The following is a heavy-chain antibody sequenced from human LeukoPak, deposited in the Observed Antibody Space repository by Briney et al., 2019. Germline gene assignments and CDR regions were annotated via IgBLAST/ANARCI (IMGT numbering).Heavy chain of an antibody. V-gene: IGHV3-7*01. CDR1: GFTFSGYW. CDR2: LKQDGSEK. D-gene: IGHD6-13*01. CDR3: ARGTIAAPGTDY. J-gene: IGHJ4*02. Sequence: GGSLRLSCAASGFTFSGYWMHWVRQAPGKGLEWVANLKQDGSEKHFADSVKGRFTISRDNAENSLYLQMNSLRAEDTAMYYCARGTIAAPGTDYWGQGTLVTVSS.